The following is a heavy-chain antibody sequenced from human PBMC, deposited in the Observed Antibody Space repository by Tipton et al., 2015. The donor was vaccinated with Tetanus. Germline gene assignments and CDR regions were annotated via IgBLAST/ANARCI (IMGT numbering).Heavy chain of an antibody. CDR1: GDSMTDFY. D-gene: IGHD1-20*01. J-gene: IGHJ3*02. CDR3: ARRRYTWNRGGFDI. CDR2: IFSTGRT. Sequence: LRLSCNVSGDSMTDFYWSWIRQAPGKGLEWIAYIFSTGRTQYNPSLKSRVTISIDTAKNQFSLRLTSVTAADTGVYFCARRRYTWNRGGFDIWGQGTLVTVSS. V-gene: IGHV4-59*12.